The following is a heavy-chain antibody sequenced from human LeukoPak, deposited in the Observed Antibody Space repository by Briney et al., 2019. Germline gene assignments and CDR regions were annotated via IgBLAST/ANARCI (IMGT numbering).Heavy chain of an antibody. CDR2: INPSGGST. V-gene: IGHV1-46*01. Sequence: ASVKVSCKASGYTFTSYYMHWVRQAPGQGLEWMGIINPSGGSTSYAQKFQGRVTMTRDMSTSTVYMELSSLRSEDTAVYYCARGGRPVDTAMATNGDAFDIWGQGTMVTVSS. D-gene: IGHD5-18*01. J-gene: IGHJ3*02. CDR3: ARGGRPVDTAMATNGDAFDI. CDR1: GYTFTSYY.